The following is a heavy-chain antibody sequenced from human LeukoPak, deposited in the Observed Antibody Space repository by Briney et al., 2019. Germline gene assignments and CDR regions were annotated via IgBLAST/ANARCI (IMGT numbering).Heavy chain of an antibody. J-gene: IGHJ4*02. V-gene: IGHV3-23*01. D-gene: IGHD5-18*01. Sequence: GGSLRLSCAASGFIFSSHVMSWVRQAPGKGLEWVSGFSGGAGSTYYADSVRGRFTISRDNSKKLLYLQMDSLRAEDTAVYYCARSEIYNYGYNPNTKFDYWGQGILVTVSS. CDR3: ARSEIYNYGYNPNTKFDY. CDR1: GFIFSSHV. CDR2: FSGGAGST.